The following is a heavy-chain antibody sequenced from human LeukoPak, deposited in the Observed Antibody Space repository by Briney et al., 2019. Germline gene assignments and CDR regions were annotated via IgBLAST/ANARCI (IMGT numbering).Heavy chain of an antibody. J-gene: IGHJ6*02. V-gene: IGHV1-2*02. CDR3: ARDCGGDSGYYYSMDV. Sequence: GASVKVSCEASGYTFTGYYLHWVRQAPGQGLEWMGWINPNSGGTNCAQKFQGRVTMTRDTSIKTAYMELSSLRSDDTAVYYCARDCGGDSGYYYSMDVWGQGTTVTVSS. CDR2: INPNSGGT. D-gene: IGHD2-21*02. CDR1: GYTFTGYY.